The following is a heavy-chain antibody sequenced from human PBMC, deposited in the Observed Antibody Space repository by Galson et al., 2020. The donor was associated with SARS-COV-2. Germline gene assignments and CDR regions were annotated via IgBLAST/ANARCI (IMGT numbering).Heavy chain of an antibody. J-gene: IGHJ5*02. CDR1: GGSISSSSYY. D-gene: IGHD3-10*01. CDR3: ARQRGSGIYYHWFDP. V-gene: IGHV4-39*01. Sequence: SQTLSLTCTVSGGSISSSSYYWGWIRQPPGKGLEWIGSIYYSGSTYYNPSLKSRVTISVDTSKNQFSLNLSSVTAADTAVYYCARQRGSGIYYHWFDPWGQGTQVTVSA. CDR2: IYYSGST.